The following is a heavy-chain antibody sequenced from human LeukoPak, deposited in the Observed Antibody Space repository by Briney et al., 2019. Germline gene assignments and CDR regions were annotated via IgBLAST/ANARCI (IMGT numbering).Heavy chain of an antibody. Sequence: GASVKVSCKASGYTFTGYYMHWVRQAPGQGLEWKGWINPNSGGTNYAQKFQGRVTMTRDTSISTAYMELSRLRSDDTAVYYCARRPRGSSWYYFDYWGQGTLVTVSS. V-gene: IGHV1-2*02. D-gene: IGHD6-13*01. CDR1: GYTFTGYY. J-gene: IGHJ4*02. CDR3: ARRPRGSSWYYFDY. CDR2: INPNSGGT.